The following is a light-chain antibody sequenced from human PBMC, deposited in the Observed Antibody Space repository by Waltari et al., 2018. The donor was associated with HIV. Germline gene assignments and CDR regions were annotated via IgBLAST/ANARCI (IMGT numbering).Light chain of an antibody. Sequence: DIQMAQSPSILYASVGGGVTLTCRASQSVTTWAAWLQQKPGRSPKPLIYRASALEPGVPSRFRGSGSGTDFTLTISSLQPDDFATYYCQQYDSPPYTFGQGT. V-gene: IGKV1-5*03. CDR3: QQYDSPPYT. CDR2: RAS. J-gene: IGKJ2*01. CDR1: QSVTTW.